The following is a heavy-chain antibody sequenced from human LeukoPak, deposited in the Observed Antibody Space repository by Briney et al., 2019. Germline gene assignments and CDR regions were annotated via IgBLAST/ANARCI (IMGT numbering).Heavy chain of an antibody. CDR3: ARVDTAMVAGGGDY. D-gene: IGHD5-18*01. Sequence: GASVKVSCKASGYTFTSYDINWVRQATGQGLEWMGWMNPNSGNTGYAQKFQGRVTITRNTSISTAYMELSRLRSDDTAVYYCARVDTAMVAGGGDYWGQGTLVTVSS. CDR1: GYTFTSYD. J-gene: IGHJ4*02. CDR2: MNPNSGNT. V-gene: IGHV1-8*03.